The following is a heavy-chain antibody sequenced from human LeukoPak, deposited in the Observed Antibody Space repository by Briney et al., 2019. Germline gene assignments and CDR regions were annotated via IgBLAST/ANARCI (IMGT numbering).Heavy chain of an antibody. CDR1: GGSFSGYY. V-gene: IGHV4-34*01. Sequence: SETLSLTCAVYGGSFSGYYWSWIRQPPGKGLEWIGEINHSGSTNYNPSLKSRVTISVDTSKNQFSLKLSSVTAADTAVYYCTLRFPDVWGKGTTVTVSS. CDR2: INHSGST. J-gene: IGHJ6*04. CDR3: TLRFPDV. D-gene: IGHD3-3*01.